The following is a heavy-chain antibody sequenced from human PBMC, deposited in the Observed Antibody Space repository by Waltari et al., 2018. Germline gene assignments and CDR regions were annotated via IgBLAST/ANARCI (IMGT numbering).Heavy chain of an antibody. CDR2: IQSISNFI. J-gene: IGHJ4*02. CDR3: ARVPCSGSYIPDY. CDR1: GFPFSHYS. D-gene: IGHD3-10*02. Sequence: EVQLVESGGGLVKPGESLRLSCAASGFPFSHYSMSWVRQAPGKGLEWVSSIQSISNFIYYADELNGRFTTSRDNDKNSLFLQMDSLRDEHTAVYYCARVPCSGSYIPDYWGQGTLVTVSS. V-gene: IGHV3-21*03.